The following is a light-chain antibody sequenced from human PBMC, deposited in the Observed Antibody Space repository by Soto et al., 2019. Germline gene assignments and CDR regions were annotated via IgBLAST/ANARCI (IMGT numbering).Light chain of an antibody. V-gene: IGLV2-14*01. J-gene: IGLJ1*01. CDR2: EVS. CDR3: SSYGGSSNV. CDR1: SSDVGGYNY. Sequence: QSALPQPASVSGSPGQSINISCTGTSSDVGGYNYVSWYQQHPGKAPKLMIYEVSNRPSGVYNRFSGSKSGNAASLTISGLQGEDEADYYCSSYGGSSNVFGTGTQLTVL.